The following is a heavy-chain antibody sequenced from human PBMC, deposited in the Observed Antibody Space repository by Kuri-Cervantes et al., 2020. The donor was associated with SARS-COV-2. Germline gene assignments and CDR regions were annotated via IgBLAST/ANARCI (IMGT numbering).Heavy chain of an antibody. V-gene: IGHV1-2*02. Sequence: ASVKVSCKASGYTFTGYYIHWVRQAPGHGLEWMGGINPSGGGTHYSQKFQDRVTMTRDTSIATAYMELNRLRSDDAAMYYCAREEHDIVMDHAFDFWGQGTMVTVSS. CDR3: AREEHDIVMDHAFDF. CDR2: INPSGGGT. D-gene: IGHD2-21*01. J-gene: IGHJ3*01. CDR1: GYTFTGYY.